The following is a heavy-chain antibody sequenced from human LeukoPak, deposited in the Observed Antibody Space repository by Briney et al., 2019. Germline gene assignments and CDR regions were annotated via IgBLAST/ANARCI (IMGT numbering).Heavy chain of an antibody. CDR1: GGSFSDYY. V-gene: IGHV4-34*01. D-gene: IGHD3-22*01. CDR3: ARGRQDVNMILVVMAGVSYYLDV. CDR2: MSPSGSS. J-gene: IGHJ6*03. Sequence: SETLSLTCAVYGGSFSDYYWTWIRQTPGKGLEWIGEMSPSGSSNYNPSLKSRVTISVDTSKNQFSLTLRPVTAADTAVYYCARGRQDVNMILVVMAGVSYYLDVWSKGTTVTVS.